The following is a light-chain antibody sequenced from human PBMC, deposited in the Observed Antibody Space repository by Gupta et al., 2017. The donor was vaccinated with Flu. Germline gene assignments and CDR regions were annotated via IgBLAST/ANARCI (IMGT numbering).Light chain of an antibody. V-gene: IGKV3-11*01. Sequence: PAPCSVSRGERATRSCRASQSVYRELAWNQQKAGQAPRLLIYDASKRATDAPARFSGSGSGTDFTLTITSLEPEDAGVYYCQQRDNWPDTFGQGTKLEIK. J-gene: IGKJ2*01. CDR2: DAS. CDR1: QSVYRE. CDR3: QQRDNWPDT.